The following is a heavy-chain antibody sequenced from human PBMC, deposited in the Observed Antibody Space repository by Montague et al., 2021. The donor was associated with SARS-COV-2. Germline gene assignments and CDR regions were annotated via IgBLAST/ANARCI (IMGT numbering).Heavy chain of an antibody. Sequence: SRRLSLSASGFTVSSNYMSWVRQAPGKGLEWVSVIYSGGSTYYADSVKGRFTISRDNSKNTLYLQMNSLRAEDTAVYYCARDAGGNFPTSFDYWGQGTLVTVSS. CDR1: GFTVSSNY. J-gene: IGHJ4*02. V-gene: IGHV3-53*01. CDR2: IYSGGST. CDR3: ARDAGGNFPTSFDY. D-gene: IGHD4-23*01.